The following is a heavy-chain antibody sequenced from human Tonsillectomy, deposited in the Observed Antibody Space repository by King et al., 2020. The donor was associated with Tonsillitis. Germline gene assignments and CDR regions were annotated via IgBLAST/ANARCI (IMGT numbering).Heavy chain of an antibody. V-gene: IGHV4-31*03. CDR2: IYYSGST. D-gene: IGHD6-6*01. CDR3: ARELHSIAARWFDP. Sequence: VQLQESGPGLVKPSQNLSLTCTVSGGSISSGGYYWSWIRQHPGKGLEWIGYIYYSGSTDYNPSLKSRVTISVDTSKNQFSLKLSSVTAADTAVYYCARELHSIAARWFDPWGQGTLVTVSS. J-gene: IGHJ5*02. CDR1: GGSISSGGYY.